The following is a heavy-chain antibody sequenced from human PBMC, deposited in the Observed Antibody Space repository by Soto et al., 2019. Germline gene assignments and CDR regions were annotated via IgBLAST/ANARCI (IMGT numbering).Heavy chain of an antibody. J-gene: IGHJ6*02. CDR3: ARDMTTVTSARYYYYGMDV. CDR2: IIPIFGTA. V-gene: IGHV1-69*06. D-gene: IGHD4-17*01. CDR1: GGTFSRYA. Sequence: AAVKVSCKACGGTFSRYAISWVRQAPGQGLEWMGGIIPIFGTANYAQKFQGRVTITADKSTSTAYMGLSSLRSEDTAVYYCARDMTTVTSARYYYYGMDVWGQGTTVTVSS.